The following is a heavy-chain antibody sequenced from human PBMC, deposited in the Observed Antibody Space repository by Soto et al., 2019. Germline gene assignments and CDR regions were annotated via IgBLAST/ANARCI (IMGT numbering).Heavy chain of an antibody. CDR3: ARQRPMVRGVINY. Sequence: PSETLSLTCTVSGGSISSSSYYWGWIRQPPGKGLEWIGSIYYSGSTYYNPSLKSRVTISVDTSKNQFSLKLSSVTAADTAVYYCARQRPMVRGVINYWGQGTLVTVSS. CDR1: GGSISSSSYY. CDR2: IYYSGST. D-gene: IGHD3-10*01. J-gene: IGHJ4*02. V-gene: IGHV4-39*01.